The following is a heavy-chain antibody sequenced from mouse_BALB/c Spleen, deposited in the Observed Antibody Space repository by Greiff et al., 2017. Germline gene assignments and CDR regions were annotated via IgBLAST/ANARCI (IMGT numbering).Heavy chain of an antibody. CDR1: GFTFSSFG. V-gene: IGHV5-17*02. J-gene: IGHJ4*01. CDR3: ARRSGSYYAMDY. Sequence: DVMLVESGGGLVQPGRSRKLSCAASGFTFSSFGMHWVRQAPEKGLEWVAYISSGSSTIYYADTVKGRFTISRDNPKNTLFLQMTSLRSEDTAMYYCARRSGSYYAMDYWGQGTSVTVSS. CDR2: ISSGSSTI.